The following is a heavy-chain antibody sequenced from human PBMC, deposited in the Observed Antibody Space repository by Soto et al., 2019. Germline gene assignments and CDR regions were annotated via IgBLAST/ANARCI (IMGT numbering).Heavy chain of an antibody. D-gene: IGHD3-10*01. J-gene: IGHJ5*02. Sequence: QVQLVESGGGVVQPGRSLRLSCAASGFTFSSYAMHWVRQAPGKGLEWVAAISYDGSNKYYADSVKGRFTISRDNSKNTLYLQMNSLRAEDTAVYYCARDRAAYYYGSGPFDPWGQGTLVTVSS. CDR2: ISYDGSNK. CDR3: ARDRAAYYYGSGPFDP. V-gene: IGHV3-30-3*01. CDR1: GFTFSSYA.